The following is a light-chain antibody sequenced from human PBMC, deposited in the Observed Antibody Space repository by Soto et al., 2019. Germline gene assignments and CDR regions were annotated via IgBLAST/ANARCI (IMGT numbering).Light chain of an antibody. Sequence: QSALTQPASVSGSPGQSITISCTGTSSDVGGYNYVSWYQQHPGKAPKLMIYDVSNRPSGVSNRFSGSKSGNTASLTISGLQAEDEADYYCSSYTSSSTLSYVFGTGTKSPS. V-gene: IGLV2-14*01. J-gene: IGLJ1*01. CDR1: SSDVGGYNY. CDR3: SSYTSSSTLSYV. CDR2: DVS.